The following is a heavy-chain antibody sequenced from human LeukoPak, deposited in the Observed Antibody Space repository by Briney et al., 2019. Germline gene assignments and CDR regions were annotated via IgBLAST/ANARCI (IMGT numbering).Heavy chain of an antibody. V-gene: IGHV5-51*01. Sequence: GESLKISCKGSGYSFTSYWIGWVRQMPGKGLEWMGIIYPGDSDTRYSPSFQGQVTISADKSISTAYLQWSSLKASDTAMYYCARRVDYDFWTNFYGMDVWGQGTTVTFSS. CDR1: GYSFTSYW. CDR2: IYPGDSDT. D-gene: IGHD3-3*01. J-gene: IGHJ6*02. CDR3: ARRVDYDFWTNFYGMDV.